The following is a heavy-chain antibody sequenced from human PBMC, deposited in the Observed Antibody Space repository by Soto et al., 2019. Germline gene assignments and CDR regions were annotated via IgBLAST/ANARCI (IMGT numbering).Heavy chain of an antibody. CDR1: GFNFGPFW. Sequence: HPGGSLRLSCAASGFNFGPFWMHWVRQVPGKGLVWVSHINSDGSTIVYADSVKGRFTISRDNAKSTLFLQMNSLRVEDTAVYYCARDRGYPDSFDIWGQGTMVTVSS. V-gene: IGHV3-74*01. CDR3: ARDRGYPDSFDI. CDR2: INSDGSTI. J-gene: IGHJ3*02. D-gene: IGHD3-10*01.